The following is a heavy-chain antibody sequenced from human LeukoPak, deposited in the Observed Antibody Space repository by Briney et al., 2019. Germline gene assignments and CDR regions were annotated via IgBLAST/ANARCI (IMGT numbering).Heavy chain of an antibody. J-gene: IGHJ4*02. Sequence: PGGSLRLSCAASGFTFSSYSMNWVRQAPGKGLEWVSSISSSSSYIYYADSVKGRFTISRDNAKNSLYLQMNSLRAEDTAVYYCARGSWDIVVVPAAHVFDYWGQGTLVTVSS. CDR3: ARGSWDIVVVPAAHVFDY. CDR1: GFTFSSYS. V-gene: IGHV3-21*01. CDR2: ISSSSSYI. D-gene: IGHD2-2*01.